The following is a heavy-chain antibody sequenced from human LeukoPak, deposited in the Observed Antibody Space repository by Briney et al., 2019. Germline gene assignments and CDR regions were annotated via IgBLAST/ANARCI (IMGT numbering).Heavy chain of an antibody. D-gene: IGHD4-17*01. CDR3: ARGEDGTGDYRPTYFDS. CDR2: INHSGST. J-gene: IGHJ4*02. Sequence: SETLSLTCAVYGGSFSGYYWSWIRQPPGKGLEWIGEINHSGSTNYNPSLKSRVTISVDTSKNQFSLNLTSVTAADTAVYYCARGEDGTGDYRPTYFDSWGQGTLVTVSS. CDR1: GGSFSGYY. V-gene: IGHV4-34*01.